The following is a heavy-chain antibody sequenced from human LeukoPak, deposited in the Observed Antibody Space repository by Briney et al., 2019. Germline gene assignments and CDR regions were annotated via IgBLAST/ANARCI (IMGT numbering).Heavy chain of an antibody. Sequence: SQTLSLTCAVSGGSISSGGYSWSWIRQPPGKGLEWIGYIYHSGSTYYNPSLKSRVTISVDTSKNQFSLKLSSVTAADTAVYYCARRALRWTAWRDYWGQGTLVTVSS. V-gene: IGHV4-30-2*01. CDR2: IYHSGST. CDR1: GGSISSGGYS. J-gene: IGHJ4*02. CDR3: ARRALRWTAWRDY. D-gene: IGHD4-23*01.